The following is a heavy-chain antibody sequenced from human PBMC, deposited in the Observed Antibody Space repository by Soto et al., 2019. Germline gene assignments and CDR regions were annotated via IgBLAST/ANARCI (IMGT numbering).Heavy chain of an antibody. CDR1: GYTFTSYA. CDR3: ARGIGRRFLEWLTRPTYYYGMGV. CDR2: INAGNGNT. V-gene: IGHV1-3*01. Sequence: ASVKVSCKASGYTFTSYAMHWVRQAPGQRLEWMGWINAGNGNTKYSQKFQGRVTITRDTSASTAYMELSSLRTEDTAVYYCARGIGRRFLEWLTRPTYYYGMGVWGQGTTVTVSS. D-gene: IGHD3-3*01. J-gene: IGHJ6*02.